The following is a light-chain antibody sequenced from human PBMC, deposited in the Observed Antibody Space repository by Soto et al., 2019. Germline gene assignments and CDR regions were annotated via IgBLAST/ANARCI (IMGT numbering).Light chain of an antibody. CDR2: GAS. J-gene: IGKJ2*01. CDR1: QSVSSN. Sequence: ELVMTQSPATLSVSPGERATLSCRASQSVSSNLAWYQQKPGQAPRLLIYGASTRATGIPARFSGSGSGTESTLTISSLQSEDFAVYYCQQYDNWPLFTFGQGTKLQIK. CDR3: QQYDNWPLFT. V-gene: IGKV3-15*01.